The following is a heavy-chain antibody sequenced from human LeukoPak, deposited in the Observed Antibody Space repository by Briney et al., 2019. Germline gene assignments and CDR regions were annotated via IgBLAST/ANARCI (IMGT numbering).Heavy chain of an antibody. CDR2: INPNSGGT. V-gene: IGHV1-2*02. D-gene: IGHD3-16*02. CDR1: GYTFTGYY. J-gene: IGHJ4*02. CDR3: ARGFYVWGSYRFTFDY. Sequence: ASVKVSCKASGYTFTGYYMHWVRQAPGQGLEWMGWINPNSGGTNYAQKFQVRVTMTRDTSISTAYRELSRLRSDDTAVYYCARGFYVWGSYRFTFDYWGQGTLVTVSS.